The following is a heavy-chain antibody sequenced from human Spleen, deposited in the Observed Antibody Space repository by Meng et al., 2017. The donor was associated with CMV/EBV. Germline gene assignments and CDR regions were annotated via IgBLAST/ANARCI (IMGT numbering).Heavy chain of an antibody. Sequence: SGPTLVKPTQTLTLTCTFSGFSLSTSGMRVGWIRQPPGKALEWLARIDWDNDEFYSASLKTRLTISKDTSKNQVVLTMTNMAPVDTATYYCARIQSGGNSGVYYYYGMDVWGQGTTVTVSS. CDR1: GFSLSTSGMR. V-gene: IGHV2-70D*14. CDR2: IDWDNDE. D-gene: IGHD4-23*01. CDR3: ARIQSGGNSGVYYYYGMDV. J-gene: IGHJ6*02.